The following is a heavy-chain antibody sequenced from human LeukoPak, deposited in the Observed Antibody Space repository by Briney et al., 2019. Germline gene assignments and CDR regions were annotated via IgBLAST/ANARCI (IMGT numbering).Heavy chain of an antibody. J-gene: IGHJ4*02. CDR1: GYSFTSYW. D-gene: IGHD6-13*01. CDR2: IYPGDYET. CDR3: ARRLATAAVDY. V-gene: IGHV5-51*01. Sequence: GESLKISCKGSGYSFTSYWIAWVRQMPGKGLEWMGIIYPGDYETRYNPSFKGQVTISADKSISTAYLQWSSLKASDTAMYYCARRLATAAVDYWGQGTLVTVSS.